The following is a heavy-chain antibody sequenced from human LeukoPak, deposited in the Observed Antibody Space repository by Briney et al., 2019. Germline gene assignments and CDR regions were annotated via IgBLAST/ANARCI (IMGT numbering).Heavy chain of an antibody. D-gene: IGHD4-17*01. Sequence: GGSLRLSCAASGFTFSSYAMHWVRQAPGKGLEWVAVISYDGSNKYYADSVKGRFTISRDNSKNTLYLQMNSLRAEDTAVYYCARGVSYDYGDYKHYFDYWGQGTLVTVSS. V-gene: IGHV3-30-3*01. J-gene: IGHJ4*02. CDR3: ARGVSYDYGDYKHYFDY. CDR2: ISYDGSNK. CDR1: GFTFSSYA.